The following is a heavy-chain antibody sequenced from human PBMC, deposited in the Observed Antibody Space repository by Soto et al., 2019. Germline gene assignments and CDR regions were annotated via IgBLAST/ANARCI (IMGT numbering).Heavy chain of an antibody. CDR1: GFTVSSNY. Sequence: VQLVESGGGVVQPGRSLRLSCAASGFTVSSNYMSWVRQAPGKGLEWVSVIYSGGSTYYADSVKGRFTISRDNSKNTLYLQMNSLRAEDTAVYYCASARYYYDSSGYYPDWGQGTLVTVSS. J-gene: IGHJ4*02. CDR3: ASARYYYDSSGYYPD. CDR2: IYSGGST. V-gene: IGHV3-66*01. D-gene: IGHD3-22*01.